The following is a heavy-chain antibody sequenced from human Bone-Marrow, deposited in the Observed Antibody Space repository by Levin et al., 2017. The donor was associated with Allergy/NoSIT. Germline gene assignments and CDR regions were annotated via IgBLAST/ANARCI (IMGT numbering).Heavy chain of an antibody. V-gene: IGHV3-11*01. D-gene: IGHD5-18*01. Sequence: PGGSLRLSCAASGFIFSDYYMTWIRQAPGKGLEWISYISPCSATIYYADSLKGRFIMSRDNAENSLYLEINSLRAEDTALYYCARYNGYHREYAGHYYAMDVWGQGTSVTVSS. CDR3: ARYNGYHREYAGHYYAMDV. J-gene: IGHJ6*02. CDR1: GFIFSDYY. CDR2: ISPCSATI.